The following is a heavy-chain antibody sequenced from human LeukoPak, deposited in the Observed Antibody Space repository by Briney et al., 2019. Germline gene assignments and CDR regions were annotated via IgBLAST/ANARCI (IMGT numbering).Heavy chain of an antibody. CDR3: ATRWVLSGEPY. CDR2: IHHSGST. J-gene: IGHJ4*02. CDR1: GDSISSYEW. V-gene: IGHV4-4*02. D-gene: IGHD1-14*01. Sequence: PSETLCLTRAVSGDSISSYEWYTWVRQPPGQGLEWIGEIHHSGSTNYNVSLKSRVTISLDKSKNQFSLDLTSVTAADTAVYYCATRWVLSGEPYWGQGTLGSLSS.